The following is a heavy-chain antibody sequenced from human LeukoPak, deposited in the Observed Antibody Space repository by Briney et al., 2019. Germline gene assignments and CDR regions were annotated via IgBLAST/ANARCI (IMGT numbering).Heavy chain of an antibody. CDR1: GGSISSYY. Sequence: SETLSLTCTVSGGSISSYYWSWIRQPPGKGLEWIGYIYYSGSTNYNPSLKSRVTISVDTSKNQFSLKLSSVTAADTAVYYCALGGDILTGYYISGWFDPWGQGTLVTVSS. D-gene: IGHD3-9*01. V-gene: IGHV4-59*01. J-gene: IGHJ5*02. CDR3: ALGGDILTGYYISGWFDP. CDR2: IYYSGST.